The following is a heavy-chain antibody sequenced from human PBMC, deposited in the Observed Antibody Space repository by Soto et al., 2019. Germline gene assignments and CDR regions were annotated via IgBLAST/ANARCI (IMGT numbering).Heavy chain of an antibody. CDR1: GGSISSSSYS. Sequence: PSETLSLTCIVSGGSISSSSYSWAWIRQPPGKGLEWIGTMYYGVNTYYNPSLESRVTISVDTPKNQFSLELSSVTAADTAVYYCARCGYSYGLPTEYGMDVWGQGTTVTVSS. V-gene: IGHV4-39*01. D-gene: IGHD5-18*01. CDR3: ARCGYSYGLPTEYGMDV. CDR2: MYYGVNT. J-gene: IGHJ6*02.